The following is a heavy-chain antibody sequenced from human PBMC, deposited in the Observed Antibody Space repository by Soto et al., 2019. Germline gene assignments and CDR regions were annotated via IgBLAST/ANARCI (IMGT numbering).Heavy chain of an antibody. CDR1: GYTFTSYY. CDR2: INPSGGST. J-gene: IGHJ5*02. Sequence: ASVKVSCKASGYTFTSYYMHWVRQAPGQGLEWMGIINPSGGSTSYAQKFQGRVTMTRDTSTSTVYMELSSLRSEDTAVYYCARDTGDRQNRYNWNERRVLSWFDPWGQGTLVTVS. CDR3: ARDTGDRQNRYNWNERRVLSWFDP. V-gene: IGHV1-46*01. D-gene: IGHD1-1*01.